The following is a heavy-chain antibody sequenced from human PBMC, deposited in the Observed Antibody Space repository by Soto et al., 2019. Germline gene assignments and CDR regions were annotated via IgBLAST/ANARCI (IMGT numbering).Heavy chain of an antibody. Sequence: QVQLVQSGAGVKKPGASVKVSCKASGYTFTSYGISWVRQAPGQGLEWMGWISAYNGNTNYSQKLQGRVTKTADTSTSRAYMELRSLRSGDTAVYYCARVELQLWVEGGFDYWGKGTLVTVSS. CDR1: GYTFTSYG. CDR3: ARVELQLWVEGGFDY. D-gene: IGHD5-18*01. J-gene: IGHJ4*02. CDR2: ISAYNGNT. V-gene: IGHV1-18*01.